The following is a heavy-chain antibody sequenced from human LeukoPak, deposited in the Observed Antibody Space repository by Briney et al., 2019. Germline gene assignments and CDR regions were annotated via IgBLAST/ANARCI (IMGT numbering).Heavy chain of an antibody. D-gene: IGHD6-13*01. Sequence: ASVKLSCKASGGTFGTSTVSWVRPAPGQGLEWVGGIIAKFGSTNYAQKYQATVTITAEESTGTAYMEVSPLTSEATAYYYCASPPSSSLFGIYFRSWGQGTLVTVSS. CDR1: GGTFGTST. CDR2: IIAKFGST. CDR3: ASPPSSSLFGIYFRS. V-gene: IGHV1-69*13. J-gene: IGHJ5*02.